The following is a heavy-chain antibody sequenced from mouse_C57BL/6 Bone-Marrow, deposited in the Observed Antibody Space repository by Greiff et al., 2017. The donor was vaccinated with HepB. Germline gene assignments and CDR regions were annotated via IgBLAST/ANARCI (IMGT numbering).Heavy chain of an antibody. Sequence: EVKLVESGGGLVKPGGSLKLSCAASGFTFSDYGMHWVRQAPEKGLEWVAYISSGSSTIYYADTVKGRFTISRDNAKNTLFLQMTSLRSEDTAMYYCARGGISYDGYLHWYFDVWGTGTTVTVSS. J-gene: IGHJ1*03. CDR2: ISSGSSTI. CDR3: ARGGISYDGYLHWYFDV. CDR1: GFTFSDYG. V-gene: IGHV5-17*01. D-gene: IGHD2-3*01.